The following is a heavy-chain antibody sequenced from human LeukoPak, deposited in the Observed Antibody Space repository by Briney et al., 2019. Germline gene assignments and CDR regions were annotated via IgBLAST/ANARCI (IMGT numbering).Heavy chain of an antibody. CDR3: ARGLRFGGFWAHFDY. CDR1: GFAVNSKD. D-gene: IGHD3-16*01. V-gene: IGHV3-66*01. CDR2: ISHAGGA. J-gene: IGHJ4*02. Sequence: GGSLRLSCAASGFAVNSKDMSWVRQAPGKGLKWVSLISHAGGAYYADSVKGRFTISRDESKDTLSLQMNSLRAEDTAVYYCARGLRFGGFWAHFDYWGLGTLVTVSS.